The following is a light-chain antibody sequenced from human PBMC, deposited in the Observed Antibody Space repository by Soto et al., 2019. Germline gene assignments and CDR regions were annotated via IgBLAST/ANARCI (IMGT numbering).Light chain of an antibody. CDR1: QSVSSY. CDR2: DSS. J-gene: IGKJ3*01. CDR3: QLRSNWPLYT. V-gene: IGKV3-11*01. Sequence: EIVLTQSPATLSLSPGERATLSCRASQSVSSYLAWYRQRPGQAPRLLIYDSSNRATGVPARFSGSGSGTDCTLTISSLEPEDFAVYYCQLRSNWPLYTFGPGTKVDI.